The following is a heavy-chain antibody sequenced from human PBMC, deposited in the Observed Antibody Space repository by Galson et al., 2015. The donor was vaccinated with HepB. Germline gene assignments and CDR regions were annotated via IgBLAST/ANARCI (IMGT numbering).Heavy chain of an antibody. J-gene: IGHJ6*02. D-gene: IGHD3/OR15-3a*01. Sequence: SVKVSCKATGRTVNNSAISWVRQAPGQGLEWMGGIIPVFGTTTYAQKFQGRVTITADKSTSAAFMELSSLRSEDTAVYYCARVPRDFWTGHLGPYHYYYAMDVWGQGTTVTVSS. CDR1: GRTVNNSA. V-gene: IGHV1-69*06. CDR3: ARVPRDFWTGHLGPYHYYYAMDV. CDR2: IIPVFGTT.